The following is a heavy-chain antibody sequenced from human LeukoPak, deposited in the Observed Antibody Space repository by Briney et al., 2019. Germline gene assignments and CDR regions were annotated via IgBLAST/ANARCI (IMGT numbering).Heavy chain of an antibody. Sequence: SETLSLTCAVSGYSISSGYYWGWSRQPPGKGMEWIGSMYHSGSTYYNPSLKSRVTISVDTSENQFSLKLTSVTAADTAVYFCARHRLSTTSGFAFDYMDVWGKGTTVTVSS. CDR2: MYHSGST. V-gene: IGHV4-38-2*01. CDR1: GYSISSGYY. CDR3: ARHRLSTTSGFAFDYMDV. D-gene: IGHD6-19*01. J-gene: IGHJ6*03.